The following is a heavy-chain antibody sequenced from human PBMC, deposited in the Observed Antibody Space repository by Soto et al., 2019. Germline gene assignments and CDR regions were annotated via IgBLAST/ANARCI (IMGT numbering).Heavy chain of an antibody. CDR2: IYWDDTK. CDR3: AHGSGWLSDQ. Sequence: QITLKESGPTLVKPTQTLTLTCTFSGFSLDTFAVGVNWIRQPPGKPLEWLALIYWDDTKHYSSSLRNRLTITKDTSKNQVVLTMTNMDPVDTATYYCAHGSGWLSDQWGQGTLVNVSS. D-gene: IGHD6-19*01. V-gene: IGHV2-5*02. J-gene: IGHJ4*02. CDR1: GFSLDTFAVG.